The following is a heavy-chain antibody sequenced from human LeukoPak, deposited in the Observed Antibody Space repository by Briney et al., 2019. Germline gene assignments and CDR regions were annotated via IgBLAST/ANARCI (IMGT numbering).Heavy chain of an antibody. CDR1: GYTFTSYG. D-gene: IGHD3-9*01. J-gene: IGHJ4*02. Sequence: ASVKVSCKASGYTFTSYGISWVRQAPGQGLEWMGWISAYNGNTNYAQKLQGRVTMTTDTSTSTAYMELSSLRSEDTAVYYCARATRRSSLTGYNTPPYYWGQGTLVTVSS. CDR3: ARATRRSSLTGYNTPPYY. V-gene: IGHV1-18*01. CDR2: ISAYNGNT.